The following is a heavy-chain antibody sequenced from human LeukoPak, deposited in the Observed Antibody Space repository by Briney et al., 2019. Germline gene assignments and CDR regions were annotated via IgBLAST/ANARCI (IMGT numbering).Heavy chain of an antibody. V-gene: IGHV4-39*01. CDR3: ARNPLLVRGVIHYYYYMDV. J-gene: IGHJ6*03. CDR1: GGSVSSSSYY. D-gene: IGHD3-10*01. CDR2: MYYSGST. Sequence: PSETLSLTCTVSGGSVSSSSYYWVWIRQPPGKGLEWIGSMYYSGSTYYNPSLKSRVTISVDTSKNQFSLKLTSVTAADTAVYYCARNPLLVRGVIHYYYYMDVWGKGTTVTVSS.